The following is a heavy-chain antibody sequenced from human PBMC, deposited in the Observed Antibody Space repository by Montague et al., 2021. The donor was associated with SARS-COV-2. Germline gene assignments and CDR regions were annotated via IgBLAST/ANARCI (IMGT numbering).Heavy chain of an antibody. CDR3: ARGATRTFDY. J-gene: IGHJ4*02. Sequence: SETLSLTCTVSGDSMTYFSWSWIRQTPEKGLEWIGYIFYRGTTKYNPSLESRVTITVDTSKDQFYLKLNSVTAADTAVYYCARGATRTFDYWGQGTRVTVSS. CDR2: IFYRGTT. CDR1: GDSMTYFS. V-gene: IGHV4-59*01. D-gene: IGHD1-1*01.